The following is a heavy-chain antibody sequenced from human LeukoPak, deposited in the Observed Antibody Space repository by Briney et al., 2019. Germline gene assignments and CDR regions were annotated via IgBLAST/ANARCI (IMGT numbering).Heavy chain of an antibody. CDR3: ARGNSDTSGYYYDGAFDI. V-gene: IGHV3-23*01. D-gene: IGHD3-22*01. Sequence: GGSLRLSCAASGFTFSSYAMGWVRQAPGKGLEWVSAISGSGGSTYYADSVKGRFTISRDNSKNRLYLQMNSLRADDTAVYYCARGNSDTSGYYYDGAFDIWGQGTMVTVSS. J-gene: IGHJ3*02. CDR2: ISGSGGST. CDR1: GFTFSSYA.